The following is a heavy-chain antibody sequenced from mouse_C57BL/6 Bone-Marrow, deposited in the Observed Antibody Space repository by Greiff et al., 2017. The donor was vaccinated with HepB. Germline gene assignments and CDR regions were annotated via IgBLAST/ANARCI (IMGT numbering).Heavy chain of an antibody. D-gene: IGHD1-1*01. CDR1: GYTFTSYW. J-gene: IGHJ1*03. CDR2: IHPNSGST. V-gene: IGHV1-64*01. Sequence: VQLQQSGAELVKPGASVKLSCKASGYTFTSYWMHWVKQRPGQGLEWIGMIHPNSGSTNYNEKFKSKATLTVDKSSSTAYMQLSSLTSEDSAVYYCASPYYYGSSYGWYFDVWGTGTTVTVSS. CDR3: ASPYYYGSSYGWYFDV.